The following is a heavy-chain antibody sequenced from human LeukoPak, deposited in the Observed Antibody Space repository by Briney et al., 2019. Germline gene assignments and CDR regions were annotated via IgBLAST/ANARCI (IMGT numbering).Heavy chain of an antibody. Sequence: GGSLRLSCAASGFTFSSYGMHWVRQAPGKGLEWVAVIWYDGSNKYYADSVKGRFTISRDNSKNTLYLQMNSLRAEDTAVYYCAKARRVEMATIIGYWGQGTLVTVSS. CDR1: GFTFSSYG. D-gene: IGHD5-24*01. CDR2: IWYDGSNK. CDR3: AKARRVEMATIIGY. J-gene: IGHJ4*02. V-gene: IGHV3-33*06.